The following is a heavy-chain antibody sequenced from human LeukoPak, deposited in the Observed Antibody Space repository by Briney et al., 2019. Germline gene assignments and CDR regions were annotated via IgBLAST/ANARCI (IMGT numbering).Heavy chain of an antibody. CDR1: GFTFSSYG. V-gene: IGHV3-30*18. CDR2: ISYDGSNK. J-gene: IGHJ4*02. CDR3: AKAGSGWYGYLDY. D-gene: IGHD6-19*01. Sequence: PGGSLRLSCAASGFTFSSYGMHWVRQAPGKGLEWVAVISYDGSNKYYADSVKGRFTISRDNSKNTLYLQMNSLRAEDTAVYYCAKAGSGWYGYLDYWGQGTLVTVSS.